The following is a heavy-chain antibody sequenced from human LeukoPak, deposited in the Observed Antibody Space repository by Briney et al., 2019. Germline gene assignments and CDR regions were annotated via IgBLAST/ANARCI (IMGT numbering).Heavy chain of an antibody. J-gene: IGHJ2*01. CDR2: ISGSGGNT. D-gene: IGHD3-22*01. CDR3: AKTGYYYDRSDYYYDRSRYFDL. V-gene: IGHV3-23*01. Sequence: GGSLRLSCAVPGFSFSSYAMSWVRQAPGKGLEWVSAISGSGGNTYYADSVKGRFTISRDNSKNTLYLQMNSLRAEDTAVYYCAKTGYYYDRSDYYYDRSRYFDLWGRGTLVTVSS. CDR1: GFSFSSYA.